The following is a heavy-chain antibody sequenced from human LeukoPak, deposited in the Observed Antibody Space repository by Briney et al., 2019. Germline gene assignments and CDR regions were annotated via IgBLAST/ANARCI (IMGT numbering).Heavy chain of an antibody. CDR3: ATRGGAIFGVVTVYGMDV. D-gene: IGHD3-3*01. J-gene: IGHJ6*02. CDR1: GFTFSSYS. Sequence: GGSLRLSCAASGFTFSSYSMNWVRQAPGKGLEWVSSISSSSSYIYYADSVKGRFTISRDNAKNSLYLQMNSLRAEDTAVYCCATRGGAIFGVVTVYGMDVWGQGTTVTVSS. V-gene: IGHV3-21*01. CDR2: ISSSSSYI.